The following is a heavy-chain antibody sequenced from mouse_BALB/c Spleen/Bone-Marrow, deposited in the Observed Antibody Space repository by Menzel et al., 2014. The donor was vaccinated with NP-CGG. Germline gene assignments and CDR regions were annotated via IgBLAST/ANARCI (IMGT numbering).Heavy chain of an antibody. CDR3: TREGDSPFAY. CDR2: INPSNGGT. D-gene: IGHD2-13*01. J-gene: IGHJ3*01. Sequence: QVQLQQSGAELVKPGASVKLSCKASGYTFXSYYMYWVKQSPGQGLEWIGEINPSNGGTNFNEKFKSKATLTVDKSSSTAYMQLSSLTSEDSAVYYCTREGDSPFAYWGQGTLVTVSA. V-gene: IGHV1S81*02. CDR1: GYTFXSYY.